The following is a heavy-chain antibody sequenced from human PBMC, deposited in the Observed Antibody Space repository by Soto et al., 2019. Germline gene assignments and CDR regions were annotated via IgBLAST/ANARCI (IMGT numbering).Heavy chain of an antibody. CDR2: ISSSSSTI. Sequence: GGSLRLSCAASGFTFSSYSMNWVRQAPGKGLEWVSYISSSSSTIYYADSVKGRFTISRDNAKNSLYLQMNSLRAEDTAVYYCASGRITMIVVADYWGQGTLVTVSS. CDR3: ASGRITMIVVADY. J-gene: IGHJ4*02. D-gene: IGHD3-22*01. V-gene: IGHV3-48*01. CDR1: GFTFSSYS.